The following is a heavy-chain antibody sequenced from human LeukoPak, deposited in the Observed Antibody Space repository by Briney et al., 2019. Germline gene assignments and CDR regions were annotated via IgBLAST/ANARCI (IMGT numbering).Heavy chain of an antibody. CDR3: AKNGDRGAYCSGGSCYPYYYYYIDV. D-gene: IGHD2-15*01. J-gene: IGHJ6*03. CDR2: ISYDGINK. CDR1: GFTFSTYA. Sequence: PGGSLRLSCAASGFTFSTYALHWVRQAPGKGLEWVAVISYDGINKYYADSVKGRFTISRDNSKNTLYLQMNSLRAEDTAIYYCAKNGDRGAYCSGGSCYPYYYYYIDVWGKGTTVTISS. V-gene: IGHV3-30*04.